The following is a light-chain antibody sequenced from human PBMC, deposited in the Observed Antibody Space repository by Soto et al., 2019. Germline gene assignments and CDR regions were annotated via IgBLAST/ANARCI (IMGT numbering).Light chain of an antibody. CDR2: GAS. CDR3: QQYLINTWT. V-gene: IGKV3-20*01. J-gene: IGKJ1*01. CDR1: QSVSGDY. Sequence: EIVLTQSPGTLSLSPGEGATLSCRASQSVSGDYLAWYQSKLGQAPRFXIHGASHRETGIPDMFSRSGAGTECTLTIGRLESEDFAVDYCQQYLINTWTFGQGTKVDIK.